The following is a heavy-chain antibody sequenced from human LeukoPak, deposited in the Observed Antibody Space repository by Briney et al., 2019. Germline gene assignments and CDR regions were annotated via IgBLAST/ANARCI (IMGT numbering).Heavy chain of an antibody. V-gene: IGHV4-59*01. D-gene: IGHD6-19*01. Sequence: SETLSLTCTVSGGSISSYYWSWIRQPPGKGLEWIGYIYYSGSTNHNPSLKSRVTISVDMSKNQFSLKLNSVTAADTAVYYCARGSTSAWYRYGYYYMDVWGKGTTVTVSS. CDR2: IYYSGST. CDR1: GGSISSYY. J-gene: IGHJ6*03. CDR3: ARGSTSAWYRYGYYYMDV.